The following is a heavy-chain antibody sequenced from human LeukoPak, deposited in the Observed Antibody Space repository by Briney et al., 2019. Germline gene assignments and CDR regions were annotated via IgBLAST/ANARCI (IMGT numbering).Heavy chain of an antibody. Sequence: GSLRLSCAASGFTFSTFGMNWVRQAPGKGLEWVSSISGSSSSIYYADSVKGRFTISRDNAKNSLYLQMNSLRAEDTAVYYCASGAVSYAFDIWGQGTMVTVSS. J-gene: IGHJ3*02. CDR3: ASGAVSYAFDI. V-gene: IGHV3-21*06. CDR1: GFTFSTFG. CDR2: ISGSSSSI. D-gene: IGHD4/OR15-4a*01.